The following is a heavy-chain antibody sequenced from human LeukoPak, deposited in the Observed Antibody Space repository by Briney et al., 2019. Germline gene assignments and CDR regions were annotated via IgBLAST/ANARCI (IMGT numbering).Heavy chain of an antibody. Sequence: PGGSLRLSCAASGFTFSSYSMNWVRQAPGKGLEYVSAISSNGGSTYYADSVKGRFTISRDNSKNTLYLQMSSLRAEDTAVYYCVKDDSSGYRLYYFDYWGQGTLVTVSS. CDR3: VKDDSSGYRLYYFDY. CDR2: ISSNGGST. J-gene: IGHJ4*02. CDR1: GFTFSSYS. D-gene: IGHD3-22*01. V-gene: IGHV3-64D*09.